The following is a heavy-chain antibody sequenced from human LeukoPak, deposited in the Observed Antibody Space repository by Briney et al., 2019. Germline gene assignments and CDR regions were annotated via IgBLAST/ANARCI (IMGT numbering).Heavy chain of an antibody. V-gene: IGHV3-74*01. Sequence: GGSLRLSCAASGFTFSGYWMRWVRQAPGKGLVWVSRINSDGSSTTYADSVKGRFTISRDNAKNTLCLQMNSLRAEDTAMYYCARAIGLDFDFWGQGTLVTVSS. D-gene: IGHD2/OR15-2a*01. CDR1: GFTFSGYW. CDR3: ARAIGLDFDF. J-gene: IGHJ4*02. CDR2: INSDGSST.